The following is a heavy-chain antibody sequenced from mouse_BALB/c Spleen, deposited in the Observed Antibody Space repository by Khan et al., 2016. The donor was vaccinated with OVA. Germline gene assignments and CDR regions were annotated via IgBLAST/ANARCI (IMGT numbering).Heavy chain of an antibody. D-gene: IGHD2-14*01. CDR3: VRDGAYHRNDGWFAF. Sequence: QVQLKESGAELARPGASVKMSCKASGYTFTSYTIHWIKKRPGQGLEWIGYINPSHGYTTNNQKFNDKATLITDKSSTTAYLQLSTLPSNDTAVYNGVRDGAYHRNDGWFAFWGQGTLVTVSA. CDR1: GYTFTSYT. J-gene: IGHJ3*01. CDR2: INPSHGYT. V-gene: IGHV1-4*01.